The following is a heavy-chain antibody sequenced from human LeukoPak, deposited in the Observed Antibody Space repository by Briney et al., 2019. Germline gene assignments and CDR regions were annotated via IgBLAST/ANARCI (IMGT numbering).Heavy chain of an antibody. D-gene: IGHD2-2*01. CDR2: INAGNGNT. J-gene: IGHJ6*02. CDR1: GYTFTSYA. CDR3: ARSLRYCSSTSCYVAYGMDV. V-gene: IGHV1-3*01. Sequence: ASVKDSCKASGYTFTSYAMHWVRQAPGQRLEWMGWINAGNGNTKYSQKFQGRVTITRDTSASTAYMELSSLRSEDTAVYYCARSLRYCSSTSCYVAYGMDVWGQGTTVTVSS.